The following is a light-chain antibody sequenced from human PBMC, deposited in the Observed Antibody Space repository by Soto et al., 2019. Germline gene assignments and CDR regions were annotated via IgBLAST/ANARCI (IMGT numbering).Light chain of an antibody. CDR1: SSDVGGYIY. J-gene: IGLJ1*01. V-gene: IGLV2-14*01. CDR2: DVS. CDR3: VSYTTSTSYV. Sequence: QSVLTQPPSVSGSPGQSITISCTGTSSDVGGYIYVSWYQQHPGKAPKPMIYDVSNRPSGVSNRFSGSKSGSTASLTISGLQAEDEADYYCVSYTTSTSYVFGTGTKVTVL.